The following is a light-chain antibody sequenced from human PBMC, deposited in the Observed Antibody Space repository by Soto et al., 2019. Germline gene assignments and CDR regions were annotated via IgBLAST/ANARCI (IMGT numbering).Light chain of an antibody. CDR1: SXDVGSSNG. V-gene: IGLV2-18*02. CDR3: SSYTSSSTYV. Sequence: QSALTQPPSVSGSPGQSVAISCTXTSXDVGSSNGVSWYQQPPGTAPKLMIYDVSNRPSGVPDRFSGSKSGNTASLTISGLQAEDEADYYCSSYTSSSTYVFGSGTKLTVL. CDR2: DVS. J-gene: IGLJ1*01.